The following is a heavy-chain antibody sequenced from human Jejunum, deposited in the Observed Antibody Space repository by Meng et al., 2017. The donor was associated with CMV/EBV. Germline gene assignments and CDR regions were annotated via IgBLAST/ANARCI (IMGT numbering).Heavy chain of an antibody. CDR2: ILPVARRT. Sequence: CKASGVDYRTYGISWVRQAPGQGLVWMGGILPVARRTNYAQHFQGRVTITTDESTTTGYMELSNLRSEDTAVYYCAISPWGFPADVWGQGTVVTVSS. D-gene: IGHD7-27*01. J-gene: IGHJ3*01. V-gene: IGHV1-69*05. CDR3: AISPWGFPADV. CDR1: GVDYRTYG.